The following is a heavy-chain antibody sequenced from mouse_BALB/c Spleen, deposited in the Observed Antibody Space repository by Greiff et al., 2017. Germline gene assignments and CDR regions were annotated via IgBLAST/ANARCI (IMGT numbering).Heavy chain of an antibody. D-gene: IGHD2-1*01. CDR1: GYTFTSYW. CDR2: IYPSDSYT. CDR3: ARKFYGNLYYYAMDY. V-gene: IGHV1-69*02. Sequence: QVQLQQPGAELVRPGASVKLSCKASGYTFTSYWINWVKQRPGQGLEWIGNIYPSDSYTNYNQKFKDKATLTVDKSSSTAYMQLSSLTSDDSAVYFCARKFYGNLYYYAMDYWGQGTSVTVSS. J-gene: IGHJ4*01.